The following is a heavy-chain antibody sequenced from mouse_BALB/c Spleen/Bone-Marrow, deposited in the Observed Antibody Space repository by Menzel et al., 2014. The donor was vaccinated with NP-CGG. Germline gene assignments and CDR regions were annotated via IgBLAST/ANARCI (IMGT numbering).Heavy chain of an antibody. Sequence: VHVKQSGAELVKPGASVKLSCTASGFNIKDTYMHWVKQRPEQGLEWIGRIDPANGNTKYDPKFQGKATITADTSSNTAYLQLSSLTSEDTAVYYCASYYYGSSSFAYWGQGTLATVSA. CDR3: ASYYYGSSSFAY. V-gene: IGHV14-3*02. CDR2: IDPANGNT. J-gene: IGHJ3*01. D-gene: IGHD1-1*01. CDR1: GFNIKDTY.